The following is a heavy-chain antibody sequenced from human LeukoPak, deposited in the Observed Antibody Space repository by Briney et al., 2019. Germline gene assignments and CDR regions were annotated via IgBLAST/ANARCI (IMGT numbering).Heavy chain of an antibody. J-gene: IGHJ4*02. Sequence: GGPLRLFCGASRFTLSNYAMHWVRQAPAKGLEWVAVISYVGFDKYFADSVKGRFTISRDNSKNTVQLQLNSLRAADTAVYFCARVNCSSTSCYQFSRAFFDSWGQGTLVTVSS. CDR2: ISYVGFDK. D-gene: IGHD2-2*01. CDR3: ARVNCSSTSCYQFSRAFFDS. V-gene: IGHV3-30*04. CDR1: RFTLSNYA.